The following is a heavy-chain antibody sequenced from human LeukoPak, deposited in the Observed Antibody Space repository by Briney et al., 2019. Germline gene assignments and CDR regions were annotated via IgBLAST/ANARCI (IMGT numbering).Heavy chain of an antibody. J-gene: IGHJ4*02. D-gene: IGHD6-13*01. Sequence: GGSLRLSCAASGFSFSDYYMSWIRQAPGKGLEWVSYISSSSSYTNYADSVKGRLTISRDNAKNSLYLQMNSLGAEDTAVYYCARELIAAAGNDYWGQGTLVTVSS. CDR2: ISSSSSYT. V-gene: IGHV3-11*06. CDR3: ARELIAAAGNDY. CDR1: GFSFSDYY.